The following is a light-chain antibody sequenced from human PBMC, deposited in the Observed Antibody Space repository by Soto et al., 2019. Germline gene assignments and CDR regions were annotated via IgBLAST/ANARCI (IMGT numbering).Light chain of an antibody. CDR1: QSVGSL. J-gene: IGKJ1*01. CDR3: LQRMNWPWT. V-gene: IGKV3-11*01. CDR2: DTS. Sequence: IVLTQSPAILSLSPGERVNLSCRASQSVGSLLAWYQQKPGQAPRLLIYDTSNRATGIPPRFSGSGSGTDFTLTISSLEPEDFAVYYCLQRMNWPWTFGQGTKVEIK.